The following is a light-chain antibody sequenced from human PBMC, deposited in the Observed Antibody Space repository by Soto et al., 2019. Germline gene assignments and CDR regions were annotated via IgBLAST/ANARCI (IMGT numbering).Light chain of an antibody. J-gene: IGKJ2*01. CDR1: ETVRTN. CDR3: QEYYNWPPYT. CDR2: GAS. V-gene: IGKV3-15*01. Sequence: IVMTQSPATLSVSPGERVTLSCRASETVRTNLAWFQQKPGQTPRLLIFGASTRATGIPTRFTGSGSETEFTLTSGSLQSEDLAVYYCQEYYNWPPYTFGQGTKLEIK.